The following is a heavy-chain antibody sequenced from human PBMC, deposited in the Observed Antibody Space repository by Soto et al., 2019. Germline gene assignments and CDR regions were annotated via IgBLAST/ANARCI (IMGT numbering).Heavy chain of an antibody. CDR1: GFTFSSYG. Sequence: SLRLSCAASGFTFSSYGMHWVRQAPGKGLEWVAVISYDGSNKYYADSVKGRFTISRDNSKNTLYLQMNSLRAEDTAVYYCANLIGDYYFDYWGQGTLVTVSS. V-gene: IGHV3-30*18. D-gene: IGHD4-17*01. J-gene: IGHJ4*02. CDR3: ANLIGDYYFDY. CDR2: ISYDGSNK.